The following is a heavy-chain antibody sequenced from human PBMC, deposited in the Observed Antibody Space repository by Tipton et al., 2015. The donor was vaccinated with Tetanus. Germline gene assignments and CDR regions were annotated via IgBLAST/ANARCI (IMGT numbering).Heavy chain of an antibody. D-gene: IGHD6-25*01. CDR1: GFSFNSYS. J-gene: IGHJ6*02. CDR2: IRRSSQTI. Sequence: SLRLSCAASGFSFNSYSMNWVRQAPGRGLEWVSYIRRSSQTIYYSDSVEGRFTISRDNSANRLFLQMNSLKADDTAVYYCARVQEQRIYYYGMDVWGQGTTVTVSS. CDR3: ARVQEQRIYYYGMDV. V-gene: IGHV3-48*01.